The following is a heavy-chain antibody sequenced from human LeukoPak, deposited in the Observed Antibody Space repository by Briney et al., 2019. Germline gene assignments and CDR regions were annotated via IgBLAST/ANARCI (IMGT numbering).Heavy chain of an antibody. CDR3: ARVPEQWLVRGEYWFDP. D-gene: IGHD6-19*01. J-gene: IGHJ5*02. V-gene: IGHV1-69*06. Sequence: GSSVKVSCKASGGTFSSYAISWVRQAPGQGLEWMGGIIPIFGTANYAQKFQGRVTITADKSTSTAYMELSSLRSEDTAVYYCARVPEQWLVRGEYWFDPWGQGTLVTVSS. CDR2: IIPIFGTA. CDR1: GGTFSSYA.